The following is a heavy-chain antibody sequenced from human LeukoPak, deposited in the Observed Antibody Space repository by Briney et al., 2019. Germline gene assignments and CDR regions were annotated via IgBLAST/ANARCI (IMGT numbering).Heavy chain of an antibody. CDR2: ISYDGSNK. CDR1: GFTFSSYA. J-gene: IGHJ4*02. D-gene: IGHD3-3*01. CDR3: ARGKIFGVVTPTADY. Sequence: PWGSLRLSCAASGFTFSSYAMHWVRQAPGQGLEWVAVISYDGSNKYYADSVKGRFTISRDNSKNTLYLQMNSLRAEDTAVYYCARGKIFGVVTPTADYWGQGTLVTVSS. V-gene: IGHV3-30-3*01.